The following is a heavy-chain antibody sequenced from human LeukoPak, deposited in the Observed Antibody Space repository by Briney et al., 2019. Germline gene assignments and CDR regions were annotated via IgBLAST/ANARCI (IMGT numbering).Heavy chain of an antibody. J-gene: IGHJ1*01. CDR3: ARRGDLHYYDSGGYIPRVEYFQH. Sequence: SVKVSCKASGGTFSSYAISWVRQAPGQGLEWMGGIIPIFGTANYAQKFQGRVTITADESTSTAYMELSSLRSEDTAVYYCARRGDLHYYDSGGYIPRVEYFQHWGQGTLVTVSS. V-gene: IGHV1-69*13. CDR1: GGTFSSYA. D-gene: IGHD3-22*01. CDR2: IIPIFGTA.